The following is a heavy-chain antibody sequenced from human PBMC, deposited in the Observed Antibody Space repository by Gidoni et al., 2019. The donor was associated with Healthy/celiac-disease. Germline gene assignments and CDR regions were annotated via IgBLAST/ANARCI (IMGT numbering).Heavy chain of an antibody. CDR1: TSYD. Sequence: TSYDINWVRQATGQGLEWMGWMNPNSGNTGYAQKFQGRVTMTRNTSISTAYMELSSLRSEDTAVYYCARGAYCSSTSCDPVGSLGSYYMDVWGKGTTVTVSS. CDR3: ARGAYCSSTSCDPVGSLGSYYMDV. J-gene: IGHJ6*03. V-gene: IGHV1-8*01. CDR2: MNPNSGNT. D-gene: IGHD2-2*01.